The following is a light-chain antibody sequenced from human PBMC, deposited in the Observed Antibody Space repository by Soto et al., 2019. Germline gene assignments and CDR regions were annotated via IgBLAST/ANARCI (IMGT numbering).Light chain of an antibody. CDR2: EVT. CDR3: CSYAGTSTYYV. CDR1: SSDVGSYNL. Sequence: QSALTQPASVSGSPGQSITISCTGTSSDVGSYNLVSWYQQHPGKAPKLMISEVTKRPSGVSNRFSGSKSGNTASLTISGLQAEDETDYYCCSYAGTSTYYVFGTGTKGHRP. V-gene: IGLV2-23*02. J-gene: IGLJ1*01.